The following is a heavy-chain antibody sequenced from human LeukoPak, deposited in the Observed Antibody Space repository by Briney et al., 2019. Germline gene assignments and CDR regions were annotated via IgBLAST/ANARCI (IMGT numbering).Heavy chain of an antibody. CDR3: ARRNSGSGNFDC. J-gene: IGHJ4*02. D-gene: IGHD3-10*01. Sequence: SETLSLTCTVSGGSISSSTYYWGWVRQPPGKGLEWIGNMHYGGSTYYNPSLKSRVTISVDTSNNQFSLKLSSVTAADTAMYYCARRNSGSGNFDCWGQGTLVTVSS. CDR1: GGSISSSTYY. V-gene: IGHV4-39*01. CDR2: MHYGGST.